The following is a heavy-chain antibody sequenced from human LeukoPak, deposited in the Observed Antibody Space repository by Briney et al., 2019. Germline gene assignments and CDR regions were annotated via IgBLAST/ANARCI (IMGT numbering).Heavy chain of an antibody. V-gene: IGHV3-23*01. CDR3: AKGGFGEFGLNWFDP. Sequence: PGRSLRLSCAASGFTFSSYGMHWVRQAPGKGLEWVAAISGSGGSTYYADSVKGRFTISRDNSKNTLYLQMNSLRAEDTAVYYCAKGGFGEFGLNWFDPWGQGTLVTVSS. D-gene: IGHD3-10*01. CDR1: GFTFSSYG. J-gene: IGHJ5*02. CDR2: ISGSGGST.